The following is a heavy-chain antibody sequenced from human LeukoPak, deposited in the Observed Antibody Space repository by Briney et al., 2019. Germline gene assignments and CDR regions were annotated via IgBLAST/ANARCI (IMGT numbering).Heavy chain of an antibody. J-gene: IGHJ3*02. CDR3: AREYSSTSGRAFDI. CDR1: GFTSSSYS. D-gene: IGHD6-6*01. Sequence: GGSLRLSCAASGFTSSSYSMNWVRQAPGKGLEWVSYISSSSSAIYYADSVKGRFTISRDNAKNSLFLQMNSRRADDTAVYYCAREYSSTSGRAFDIWGRGTMVTVSS. V-gene: IGHV3-48*01. CDR2: ISSSSSAI.